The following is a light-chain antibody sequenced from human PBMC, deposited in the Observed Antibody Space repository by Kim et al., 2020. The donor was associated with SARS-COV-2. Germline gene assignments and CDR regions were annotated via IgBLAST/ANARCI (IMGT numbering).Light chain of an antibody. V-gene: IGLV3-1*01. J-gene: IGLJ2*01. CDR1: KLGDKY. CDR3: QTWDSSGV. CDR2: RDS. Sequence: VSLAPGQTASITCSGDKLGDKYTCWYQQKPGQSPVLVIYRDSRRPSGIPERFSGSNSGNTATLTISGTQAMDEADYYCQTWDSSGVFGGGTQLTVL.